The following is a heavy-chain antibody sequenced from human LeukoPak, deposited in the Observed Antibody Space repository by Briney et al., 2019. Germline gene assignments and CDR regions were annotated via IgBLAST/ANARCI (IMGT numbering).Heavy chain of an antibody. CDR3: ARTPNYYDSSGHAPFDY. D-gene: IGHD3-22*01. CDR1: GGSISSGGYY. CDR2: IYYSGST. J-gene: IGHJ4*02. V-gene: IGHV4-61*08. Sequence: PSETLSLTCTVSGGSISSGGYYWSWIRQHPGKGLEWIGYIYYSGSTNYNPSLKSRATISVDTSKNQFSLKLSSVTAADTAVYYCARTPNYYDSSGHAPFDYWGQGTLVTVSS.